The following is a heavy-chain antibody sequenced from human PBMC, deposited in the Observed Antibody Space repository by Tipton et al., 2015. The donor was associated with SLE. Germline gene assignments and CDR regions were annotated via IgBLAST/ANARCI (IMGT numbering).Heavy chain of an antibody. V-gene: IGHV4-39*07. Sequence: TLSLNCTVSGVSISGSSYYWDWIRQPPGKGPEWIGRITNSGNTYYTPSFQSRVTMSVDTSMNQFSLKLNSVTAADTAVYYCARGGGSYYDYWGQGTLVTVSS. CDR1: GVSISGSSYY. CDR3: ARGGGSYYDY. D-gene: IGHD1-26*01. J-gene: IGHJ4*02. CDR2: ITNSGNT.